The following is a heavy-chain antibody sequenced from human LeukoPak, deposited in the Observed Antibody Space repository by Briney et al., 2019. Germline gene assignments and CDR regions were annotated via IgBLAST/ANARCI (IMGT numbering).Heavy chain of an antibody. CDR3: ARDAGHQLSRRNYYAMDV. J-gene: IGHJ6*02. CDR2: IYYGGST. CDR1: GGSFSGYY. Sequence: SETLSLTCAVYGGSFSGYYWSWIRQPPGKGLEWIGSIYYGGSTYYNSSLKSRVTISVDTSKNQFSLRVSSVTAADTAVYYCARDAGHQLSRRNYYAMDVWGQGTTVTVSS. V-gene: IGHV4-34*01. D-gene: IGHD2-2*01.